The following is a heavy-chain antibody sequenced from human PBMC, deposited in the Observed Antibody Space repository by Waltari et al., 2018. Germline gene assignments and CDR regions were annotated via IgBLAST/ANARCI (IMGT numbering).Heavy chain of an antibody. CDR2: IHHTGST. D-gene: IGHD3-10*01. J-gene: IGHJ4*02. CDR1: GGTFSGYY. Sequence: QVQLQHWGAGLLKPSETLSLTCAVYGGTFSGYYWSWIRQPPGKGLEWIGEIHHTGSTNYNPSLMSRVTMSVDTSKTQFSLKLNSVTAADTAVYYCARVLSPVRGAAVDYWGQGTLVTVSS. V-gene: IGHV4-34*01. CDR3: ARVLSPVRGAAVDY.